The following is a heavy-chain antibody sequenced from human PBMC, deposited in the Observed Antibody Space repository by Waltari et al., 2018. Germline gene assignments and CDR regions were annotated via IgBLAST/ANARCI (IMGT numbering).Heavy chain of an antibody. V-gene: IGHV4-4*09. D-gene: IGHD2-15*01. CDR1: GGSISSYY. Sequence: QVQLQESGPGLVKPSETLSLTCTVSGGSISSYYWSWIRQPPGKGLEWIGYIYPSGSTNYNPSRKGRVTISVDTSKNQFSLKLSSVTAADTAVYYCARDLGYCSGGSCSRAFDIWGQGTMVTVSS. J-gene: IGHJ3*02. CDR3: ARDLGYCSGGSCSRAFDI. CDR2: IYPSGST.